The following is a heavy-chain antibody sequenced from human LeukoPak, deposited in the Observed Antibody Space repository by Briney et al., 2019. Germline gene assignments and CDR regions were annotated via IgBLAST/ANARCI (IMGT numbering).Heavy chain of an antibody. CDR3: AKRSGGPSPFDY. J-gene: IGHJ4*02. CDR1: GFTFSSYG. Sequence: GGSLRLSCAASGFTFSSYGMGWVRQAPGKGLEWVSDISGSGIRRDYADSVKGRFTISRDNSKNTLYLQMSSLRAEDTAVYYCAKRSGGPSPFDYWGQGTLVTVSS. D-gene: IGHD3-3*01. CDR2: ISGSGIRR. V-gene: IGHV3-23*01.